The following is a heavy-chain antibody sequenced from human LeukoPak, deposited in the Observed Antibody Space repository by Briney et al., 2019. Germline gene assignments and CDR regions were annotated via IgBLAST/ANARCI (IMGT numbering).Heavy chain of an antibody. J-gene: IGHJ4*02. CDR3: ARHTASGLYYFDY. Sequence: PSETLSLSCTVSGGSISRTGHYWGWIRQPPGKGLEWIGSIYDSGRTHYNPSLQSRVTISVGTSKNLFSLKLSPVTAADTAVFYCARHTASGLYYFDYWGQGTLVTVSS. V-gene: IGHV4-39*01. CDR1: GGSISRTGHY. D-gene: IGHD3-10*01. CDR2: IYDSGRT.